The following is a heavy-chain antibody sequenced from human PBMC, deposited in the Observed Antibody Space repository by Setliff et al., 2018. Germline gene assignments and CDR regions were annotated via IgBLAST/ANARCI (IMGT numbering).Heavy chain of an antibody. Sequence: TLSLTCTVSGGSISSGGYYWSWIRQPAGKGLEWIGRIYTSGSTNYNPSLKSRVTISVDTSKNQFSLKLSSVTAADTAVYYCARTLLLSPYYFDYWGQGTLVTVSS. CDR1: GGSISSGGYY. CDR2: IYTSGST. D-gene: IGHD2-21*01. V-gene: IGHV4-61*02. J-gene: IGHJ4*02. CDR3: ARTLLLSPYYFDY.